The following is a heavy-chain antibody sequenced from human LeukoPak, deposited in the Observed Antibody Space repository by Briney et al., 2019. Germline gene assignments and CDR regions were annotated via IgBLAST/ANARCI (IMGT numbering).Heavy chain of an antibody. J-gene: IGHJ4*02. D-gene: IGHD3-22*01. Sequence: ASVKVSCKGSGYTFTKYAISWVRQAPGQGLEYMGWIDTNTGNPTYAQGFTGRFVFSLDTSVSMAYLQISSLKAEDSAIYFCANCYDSSGFFAYWGQGTLVTVSS. V-gene: IGHV7-4-1*04. CDR2: IDTNTGNP. CDR3: ANCYDSSGFFAY. CDR1: GYTFTKYA.